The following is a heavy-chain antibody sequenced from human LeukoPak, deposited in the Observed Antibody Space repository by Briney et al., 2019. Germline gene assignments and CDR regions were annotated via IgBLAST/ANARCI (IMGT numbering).Heavy chain of an antibody. CDR2: ISYDGSNK. D-gene: IGHD1-26*01. Sequence: GGSLRLSCAASGFTFSSYAMHWVRQAPGKGLEWVAVISYDGSNKYYADSLKGRFTISRDNSKNTLYLQMNSLRAEDTAVYYCAKDRYSGSFNWFDPWGQGTLVTVSS. V-gene: IGHV3-30-3*01. CDR1: GFTFSSYA. J-gene: IGHJ5*02. CDR3: AKDRYSGSFNWFDP.